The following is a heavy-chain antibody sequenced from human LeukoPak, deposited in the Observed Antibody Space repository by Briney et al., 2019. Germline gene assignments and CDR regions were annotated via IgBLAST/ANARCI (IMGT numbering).Heavy chain of an antibody. D-gene: IGHD3-22*01. CDR3: ATTGPSGDYDSSGYYYAFDY. CDR1: GFTFSSYW. Sequence: GGSLRLSCAASGFTFSSYWMHWVRQAPGKGLEWVSAISGSGGSTYYADSVKGRFTISRDNSKNTLYLQMNSLRAEDTAVYYCATTGPSGDYDSSGYYYAFDYWGQGTLVTVSS. V-gene: IGHV3-23*01. J-gene: IGHJ4*02. CDR2: ISGSGGST.